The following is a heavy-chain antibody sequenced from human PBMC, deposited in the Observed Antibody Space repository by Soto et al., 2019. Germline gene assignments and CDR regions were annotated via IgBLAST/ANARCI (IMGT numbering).Heavy chain of an antibody. Sequence: GGSLRLSCAASGFTFSSYGMHWVRQAPGKGLEWVAVIWYDGSNKYYADSVKGRFTISRDNSKNTLYLQMNSLRAEDTAVYYCARESYSSGWYSVLNYYYGMDVWGQGTTVTVSS. CDR3: ARESYSSGWYSVLNYYYGMDV. D-gene: IGHD6-19*01. CDR1: GFTFSSYG. V-gene: IGHV3-33*01. CDR2: IWYDGSNK. J-gene: IGHJ6*02.